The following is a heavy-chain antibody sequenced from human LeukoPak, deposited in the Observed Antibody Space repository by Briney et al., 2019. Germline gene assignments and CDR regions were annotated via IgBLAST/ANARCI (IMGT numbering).Heavy chain of an antibody. CDR3: AKARGIYDNTGPDY. D-gene: IGHD3-22*01. J-gene: IGHJ4*02. V-gene: IGHV3-30*18. CDR1: GFTFSSYG. CDR2: ISYDGSNK. Sequence: GRSLRLSCAASGFTFSSYGMHWVRQAPGKGLEWVAVISYDGSNKYYADSVKGRFTISRDNSKNTLYLQMNSLRAEDTAVYYCAKARGIYDNTGPDYWGQGTLVTVSS.